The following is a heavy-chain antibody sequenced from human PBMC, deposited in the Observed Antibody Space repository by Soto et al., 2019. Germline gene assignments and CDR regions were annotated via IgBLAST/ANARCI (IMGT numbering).Heavy chain of an antibody. CDR3: ARAKRSYYDILKWFDP. V-gene: IGHV1-69*04. J-gene: IGHJ5*02. Sequence: SVKVSCKASGYTFTSYAMHWVRQAPGQGLEWMGRIIPILGIANYAQKFQGRVTITADKSTSTAYMELSSLRSEDTAVYYCARAKRSYYDILKWFDPWGQGTLVTVSS. CDR1: GYTFTSYA. D-gene: IGHD3-9*01. CDR2: IIPILGIA.